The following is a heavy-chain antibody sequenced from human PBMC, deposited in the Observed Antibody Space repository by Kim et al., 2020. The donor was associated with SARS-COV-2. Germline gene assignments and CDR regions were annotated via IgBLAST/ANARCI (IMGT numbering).Heavy chain of an antibody. Sequence: GGSLRLSCAASGFTFSNAWMSWVRQAPGKGLEWVGRIKSKTDGGTTDYAAPVKGRFTISRDDSKNTLYLQMNSLKTEDTAVYYCTTERIFGVVIKNWGQGTLVTVSS. CDR3: TTERIFGVVIKN. CDR2: IKSKTDGGTT. CDR1: GFTFSNAW. D-gene: IGHD3-3*01. V-gene: IGHV3-15*01. J-gene: IGHJ4*02.